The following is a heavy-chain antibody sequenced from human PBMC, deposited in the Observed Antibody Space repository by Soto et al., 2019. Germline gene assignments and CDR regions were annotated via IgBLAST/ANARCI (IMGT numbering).Heavy chain of an antibody. CDR1: GGSISRYY. J-gene: IGHJ6*03. Sequence: SSEILSLTCTLSGGSISRYYSSWIRQPPRKGLEWIGHIYYSGSTNYNPSLKRRGTISVDTSKKQCSLKLSSVTAADTAVYYCARESPYYDFWSGPRYMDVWGKGTTVTVSS. D-gene: IGHD3-3*01. CDR2: IYYSGST. V-gene: IGHV4-59*12. CDR3: ARESPYYDFWSGPRYMDV.